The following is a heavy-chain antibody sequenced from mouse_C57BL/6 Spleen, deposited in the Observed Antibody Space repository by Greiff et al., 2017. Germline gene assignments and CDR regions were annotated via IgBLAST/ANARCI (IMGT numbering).Heavy chain of an antibody. D-gene: IGHD2-3*01. J-gene: IGHJ2*01. Sequence: QVQLQQSGAELVRPGSSVKLSCKASGYTFTSYWMDWVKQRPGQGLEWIGNIYPSDSETHYNQKFKDKATLTVDKSSSTAYMQLSSLTSEDSAVYYCARRVVGYSQDYWGQGTTLTVSS. V-gene: IGHV1-61*01. CDR2: IYPSDSET. CDR3: ARRVVGYSQDY. CDR1: GYTFTSYW.